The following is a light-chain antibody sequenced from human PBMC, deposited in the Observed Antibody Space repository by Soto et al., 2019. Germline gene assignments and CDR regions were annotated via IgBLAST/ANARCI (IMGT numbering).Light chain of an antibody. J-gene: IGLJ1*01. V-gene: IGLV1-51*01. Sequence: QSVLTQPPSVSAAPGQKVTISCSGSSSNIGNNYVSWYQQLPGTAPKLLIYENNKRPSGIPDRFSGSKSGTSATLGITGLQTGDEADYYCSSYTSSSTLFGTGTKLTVL. CDR3: SSYTSSSTL. CDR2: ENN. CDR1: SSNIGNNY.